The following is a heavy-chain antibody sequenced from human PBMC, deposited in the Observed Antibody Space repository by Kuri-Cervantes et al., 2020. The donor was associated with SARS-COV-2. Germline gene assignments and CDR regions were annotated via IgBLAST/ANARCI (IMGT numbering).Heavy chain of an antibody. CDR3: ASVLTGTTTAPDY. CDR2: INPNSGGT. V-gene: IGHV1-2*02. J-gene: IGHJ4*02. CDR1: GYTFTGYY. D-gene: IGHD1-7*01. Sequence: ASVKVSCKASGYTFTGYYMHWVRQAPGQGLEWMGWINPNSGGTNYAQKFQGRVTMTRDTSISTAYMELSRLRSDDTAVYYCASVLTGTTTAPDYWGQGTLVTVSS.